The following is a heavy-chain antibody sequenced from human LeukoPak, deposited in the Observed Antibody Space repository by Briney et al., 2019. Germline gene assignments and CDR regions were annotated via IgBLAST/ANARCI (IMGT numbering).Heavy chain of an antibody. CDR1: GYTFTGYY. Sequence: ASVKVSCKASGYTFTGYYMHWVRQAPGQGLEWMGWINPNSGGTNYAQKFQVRGTMTRDTSISTAYMELSRLRSEDTAVYYCRYSGSYYDGETDYWGQGTLVTVSS. CDR2: INPNSGGT. CDR3: RYSGSYYDGETDY. D-gene: IGHD1-26*01. J-gene: IGHJ4*02. V-gene: IGHV1-2*02.